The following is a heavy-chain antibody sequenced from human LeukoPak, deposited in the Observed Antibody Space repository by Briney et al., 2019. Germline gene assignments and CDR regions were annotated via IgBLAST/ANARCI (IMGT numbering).Heavy chain of an antibody. Sequence: SETLSLTCTVSGGSISSSSYYWGWIRQPPGKGLEWIGSIYYSGSTYYNPSLKSRVTISVDTSKNQFSLKLSSVTAADTAVYYCAEDYSESFKHAFDIWGQGTMVTVSS. CDR1: GGSISSSSYY. J-gene: IGHJ3*02. D-gene: IGHD1-26*01. CDR3: AEDYSESFKHAFDI. CDR2: IYYSGST. V-gene: IGHV4-39*01.